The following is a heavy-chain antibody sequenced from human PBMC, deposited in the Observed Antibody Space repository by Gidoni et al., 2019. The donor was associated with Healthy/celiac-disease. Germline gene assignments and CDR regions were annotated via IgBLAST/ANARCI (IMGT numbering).Heavy chain of an antibody. CDR2: IVVGSGNT. D-gene: IGHD3-9*01. Sequence: MQPVQSGPEVKKPGTSVKVSCKASGFTFTSSALQWVRQARGQRLEWIGWIVVGSGNTNYAQKFQERVTITRDMSTSTAYMELSSLRSEDTAVYYCAVGAYDILTGYYPDADAFDIWGQGTMVTVSS. J-gene: IGHJ3*02. CDR3: AVGAYDILTGYYPDADAFDI. CDR1: GFTFTSSA. V-gene: IGHV1-58*01.